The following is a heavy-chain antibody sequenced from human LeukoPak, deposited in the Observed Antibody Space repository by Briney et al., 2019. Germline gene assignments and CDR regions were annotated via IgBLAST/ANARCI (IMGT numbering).Heavy chain of an antibody. CDR3: ARDRALIAAAGTHRGGWFDP. Sequence: SETLSLTCTVSGGSISSYYWSWIRQPPGKGLEWIGYIYYSGSTNYNPSLKSRVTISVDTSKNQFSLKLSSVTAADTAVYYCARDRALIAAAGTHRGGWFDPWGQGTLVTVSS. CDR2: IYYSGST. CDR1: GGSISSYY. J-gene: IGHJ5*02. V-gene: IGHV4-59*01. D-gene: IGHD6-13*01.